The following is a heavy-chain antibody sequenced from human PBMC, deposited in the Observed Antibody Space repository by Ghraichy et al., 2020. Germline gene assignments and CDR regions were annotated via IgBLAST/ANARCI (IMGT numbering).Heavy chain of an antibody. CDR2: INPSGST. CDR1: GGSFSGYY. J-gene: IGHJ6*02. CDR3: ARVTVTTYPYYYYGMDV. Sequence: SETLSLTCAVYGGSFSGYYWSWIRQPPGKGLEWIGEINPSGSTNYNPSLKSRVTISVDTSKNQFSLKLISVTAADTAVYYCARVTVTTYPYYYYGMDVWGQGTTVTVSS. D-gene: IGHD4-11*01. V-gene: IGHV4-34*01.